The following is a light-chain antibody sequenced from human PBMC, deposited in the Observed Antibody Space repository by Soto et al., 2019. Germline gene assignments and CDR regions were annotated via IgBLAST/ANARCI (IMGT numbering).Light chain of an antibody. CDR1: SSDVGAYNF. J-gene: IGLJ1*01. CDR2: EVS. Sequence: QSALTQPAPVSGSPGQSITISCTGTSSDVGAYNFVSWYQQHPGKAPKLIIYEVSNRPSGVSNRFSGSKSGNAASLTISGLQAEDEADYYCHSYTSSSHRVFGTGTKVTVL. V-gene: IGLV2-14*01. CDR3: HSYTSSSHRV.